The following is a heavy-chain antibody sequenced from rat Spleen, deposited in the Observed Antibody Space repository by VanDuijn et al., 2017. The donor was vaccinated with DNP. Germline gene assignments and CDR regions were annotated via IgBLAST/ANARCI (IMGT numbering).Heavy chain of an antibody. J-gene: IGHJ1*01. CDR2: INSAGTT. Sequence: EVQLQESGPGLVKPSQSFSLTCSVTDYSVTSSYRWNWIRKVPGNKLEWWGYINSAGTTNYNPSLKSRISITRDTSKNQFFLQLNSVTTEDTATYYCARGVSSYYGYNSYWYFDFWGPGTMVTVSS. V-gene: IGHV3-3*01. CDR1: DYSVTSSYR. CDR3: ARGVSSYYGYNSYWYFDF. D-gene: IGHD1-9*01.